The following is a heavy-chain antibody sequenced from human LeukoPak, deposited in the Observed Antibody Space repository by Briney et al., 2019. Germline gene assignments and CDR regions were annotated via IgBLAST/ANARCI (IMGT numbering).Heavy chain of an antibody. D-gene: IGHD3-10*01. CDR2: IKQDGSEK. Sequence: GGSLRLSCAASGFTFSSYWMSWVRQAPGKGLEWVANIKQDGSEKYYVDSVKGRFTISRDNAKNSLYLQVNSLRAEDTAVYYCARDTNYYGSGSYLGWGQGTLVTVSS. J-gene: IGHJ4*02. CDR3: ARDTNYYGSGSYLG. CDR1: GFTFSSYW. V-gene: IGHV3-7*01.